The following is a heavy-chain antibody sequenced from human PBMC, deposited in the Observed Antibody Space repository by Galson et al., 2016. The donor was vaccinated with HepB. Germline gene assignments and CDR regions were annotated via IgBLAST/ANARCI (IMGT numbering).Heavy chain of an antibody. J-gene: IGHJ4*02. CDR1: GDSIRSGGYY. CDR3: ASGSGSYYTWGYYFDY. Sequence: TLSLTCSVSGDSIRSGGYYWSWIRQYPGKALEWIAYMYYTATAYCNPSLKSRVTISIDTSKNQFSLRLSSVTAADTAVYYCASGSGSYYTWGYYFDYWGQGSLVTVSS. V-gene: IGHV4-31*03. CDR2: MYYTATA. D-gene: IGHD3-10*01.